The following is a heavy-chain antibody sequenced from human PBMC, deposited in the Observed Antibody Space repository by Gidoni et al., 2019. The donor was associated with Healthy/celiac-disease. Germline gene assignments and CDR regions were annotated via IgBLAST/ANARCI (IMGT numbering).Heavy chain of an antibody. CDR2: ISGSGGST. V-gene: IGHV3-23*01. D-gene: IGHD1-20*01. CDR3: AKDITLGGGAFDI. Sequence: EVQLLESGGGLVQPGGSLRLSCAASGFTFSSYAMSWVRQAPGKGLEWGSAISGSGGSTYYADSVKGRFTISRDNSKNTLYLQMNSLRAEDTAVYYCAKDITLGGGAFDIWGQGTMVTVSS. CDR1: GFTFSSYA. J-gene: IGHJ3*02.